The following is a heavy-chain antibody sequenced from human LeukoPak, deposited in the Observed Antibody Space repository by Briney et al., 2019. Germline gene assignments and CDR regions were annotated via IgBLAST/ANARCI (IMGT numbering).Heavy chain of an antibody. V-gene: IGHV3-11*06. CDR1: GFTFSDYY. CDR2: ISSSSSYT. Sequence: GGSLRLSCAASGFTFSDYYMGWIRQAPGKGLEWVSYISSSSSYTNYADSVKGRFTIPRDNAKNSLYLQMNSLRAEDTAVYYCARAFNYYYYGMDVWGKGTTVTVSS. J-gene: IGHJ6*04. CDR3: ARAFNYYYYGMDV.